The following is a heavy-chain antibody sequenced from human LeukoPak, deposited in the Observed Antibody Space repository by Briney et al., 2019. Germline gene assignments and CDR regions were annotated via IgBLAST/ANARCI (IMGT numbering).Heavy chain of an antibody. J-gene: IGHJ4*02. V-gene: IGHV3-66*01. CDR1: GFTVSSNY. Sequence: PGGSLRLSCAASGFTVSSNYMSWVRQAPGKGLEWVSVIYSGGSTYYADSVKGRFTISRDNSKNTLYLQMNSLRAEDTAVYYCAREGHYYDSSGPMYYFDYWGQGTLVTVSS. CDR3: AREGHYYDSSGPMYYFDY. D-gene: IGHD3-22*01. CDR2: IYSGGST.